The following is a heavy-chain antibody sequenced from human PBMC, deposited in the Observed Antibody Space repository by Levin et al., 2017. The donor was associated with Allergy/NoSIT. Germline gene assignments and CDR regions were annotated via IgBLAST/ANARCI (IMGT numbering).Heavy chain of an antibody. Sequence: ASVKVSCRASGNTLTTKFVHWVRQAPGQGLEWMGTMSPTSNYRKYAQDFQGRFTLTRDTSTNTVFMELSSLRSDDMAVYYCVTEVPATKYFHQWGQGTLVTVSS. CDR3: VTEVPATKYFHQ. J-gene: IGHJ1*01. CDR2: MSPTSNYR. V-gene: IGHV1-46*01. D-gene: IGHD4/OR15-4a*01. CDR1: GNTLTTKF.